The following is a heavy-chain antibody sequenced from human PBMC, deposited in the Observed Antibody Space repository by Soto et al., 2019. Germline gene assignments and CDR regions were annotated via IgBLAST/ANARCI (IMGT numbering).Heavy chain of an antibody. D-gene: IGHD2-21*01. J-gene: IGHJ4*02. CDR2: ISAYNGNT. CDR1: GYTFGNFG. Sequence: QVQLVQSAAEVRKPGASVKVSCRASGYTFGNFGISWLRQAPGQGLEWMGWISAYNGNTHDTQSHQGRITLVTDTATSTGYMETRSLTTDDTAVYFCTRDVPANAACLWDFWGQGTLVTVSS. V-gene: IGHV1-18*04. CDR3: TRDVPANAACLWDF.